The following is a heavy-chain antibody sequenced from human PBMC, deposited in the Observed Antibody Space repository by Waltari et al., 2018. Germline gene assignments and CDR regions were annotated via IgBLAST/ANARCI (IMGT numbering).Heavy chain of an antibody. D-gene: IGHD5-12*01. V-gene: IGHV3-72*01. J-gene: IGHJ4*02. CDR2: IANKPDNYVT. Sequence: EVQLVESGGGLVQPGGSLRLSCAASGIIFSDHYMDWVRQAPGKGLEGVRRIANKPDNYVTRYAASVQGRFTISRDDSKNSLYLQMNSLETEDTALYYCARVGYSSGSEDYWGQGTLVTVSS. CDR1: GIIFSDHY. CDR3: ARVGYSSGSEDY.